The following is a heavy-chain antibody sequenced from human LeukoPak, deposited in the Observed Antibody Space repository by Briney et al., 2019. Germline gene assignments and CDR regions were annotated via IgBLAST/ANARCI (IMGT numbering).Heavy chain of an antibody. CDR3: ARDLSDDSSGYCDY. V-gene: IGHV3-33*01. J-gene: IGHJ4*02. CDR2: IWYDGSNK. Sequence: GGSLRLSCAASGFTFSSYGMHWVRQAPGKGLEWVAVIWYDGSNKYYADSVKGRVTISRDNSKNTLYLQMNSLRAEDTAVYYCARDLSDDSSGYCDYWGQGTLVTVSS. CDR1: GFTFSSYG. D-gene: IGHD3-22*01.